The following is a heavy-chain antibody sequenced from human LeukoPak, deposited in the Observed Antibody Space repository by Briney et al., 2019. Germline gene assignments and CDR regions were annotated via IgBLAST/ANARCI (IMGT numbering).Heavy chain of an antibody. D-gene: IGHD6-19*01. Sequence: PGGSLRLSCAASGFIFSTYEMNWGRQAPGRGLEWVSYISTSATRLDYADSVKGRFTISRDNARNSLYLQMDSLRAEDTAVYYCARELKTSGFDPWGQGTLVTVSS. V-gene: IGHV3-48*03. J-gene: IGHJ5*02. CDR1: GFIFSTYE. CDR2: ISTSATRL. CDR3: ARELKTSGFDP.